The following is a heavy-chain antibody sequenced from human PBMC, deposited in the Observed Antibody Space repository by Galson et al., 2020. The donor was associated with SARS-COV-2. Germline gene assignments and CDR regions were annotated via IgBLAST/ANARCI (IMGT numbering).Heavy chain of an antibody. CDR1: GFNFSDYY. Sequence: LSLTCAASGFNFSDYYMSWIRQGPGKGLELVAYISDTGKTIYYGDSVQGRFTISRDNAKNSLYLQMNSLRVEDTAVFFCARESGGSSGWFLQYFDLWGRGTLVTVSS. CDR3: ARESGGSSGWFLQYFDL. CDR2: ISDTGKTI. J-gene: IGHJ2*01. D-gene: IGHD6-19*01. V-gene: IGHV3-11*01.